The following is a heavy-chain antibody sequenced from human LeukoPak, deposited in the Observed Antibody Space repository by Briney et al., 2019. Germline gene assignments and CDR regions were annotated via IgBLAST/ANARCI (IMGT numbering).Heavy chain of an antibody. CDR3: ARAPYYFDF. J-gene: IGHJ4*02. CDR1: GYTSTNFG. Sequence: ASVKVSCKTSGYTSTNFGLTWVRQAPGQGLEWMGWISADNGNTIFAQNLQDRLTMTTDTSTSTAYMELRSLRSDDTAVYYCARAPYYFDFWGQGTLVTVSS. V-gene: IGHV1-18*01. CDR2: ISADNGNT.